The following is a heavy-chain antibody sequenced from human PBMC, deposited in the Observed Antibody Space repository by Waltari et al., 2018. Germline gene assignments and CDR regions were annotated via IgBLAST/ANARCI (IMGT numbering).Heavy chain of an antibody. CDR1: GYSFTSYW. V-gene: IGHV5-51*01. D-gene: IGHD1-1*01. CDR2: IYPGDPDT. CDR3: ARQPGGLQKGGAFDI. J-gene: IGHJ3*02. Sequence: EVQLVQSGAEVKKPGESLKIACQGSGYSFTSYWIGWVRQMPGKGLEWMGIIYPGDPDTRYSPSFQGQVTISADKSISTAYLQWSSLKASDTAMYYCARQPGGLQKGGAFDIWGQGTMVTVSS.